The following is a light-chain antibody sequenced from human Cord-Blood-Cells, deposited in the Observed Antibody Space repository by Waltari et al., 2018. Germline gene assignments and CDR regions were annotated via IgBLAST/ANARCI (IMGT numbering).Light chain of an antibody. Sequence: DIQMPQSPSTLSASVRDRVTITCRASQSISSWLAWYQQKPGKAPKLLIYKASSLESGVPSRFSGSGSGTEFTLTISSLQPDDFATYYCQQYNSYSYTFGQGTKLEIK. CDR2: KAS. CDR3: QQYNSYSYT. CDR1: QSISSW. V-gene: IGKV1-5*03. J-gene: IGKJ2*01.